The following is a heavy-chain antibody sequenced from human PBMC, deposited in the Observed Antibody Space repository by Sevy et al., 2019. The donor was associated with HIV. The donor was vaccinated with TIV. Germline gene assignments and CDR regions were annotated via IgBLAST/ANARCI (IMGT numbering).Heavy chain of an antibody. J-gene: IGHJ1*01. CDR1: GGSFSGYY. CDR2: INHSGST. V-gene: IGHV4-34*01. Sequence: SETLSLTCAVYGGSFSGYYWSWICQPPGKGLEWIGEINHSGSTNYNPSLKSRVTISVDTSKNQFSLKLSSVTAADTAVYYCARNRAAAGTRRGYFQHWGQGTLVTVSS. D-gene: IGHD6-13*01. CDR3: ARNRAAAGTRRGYFQH.